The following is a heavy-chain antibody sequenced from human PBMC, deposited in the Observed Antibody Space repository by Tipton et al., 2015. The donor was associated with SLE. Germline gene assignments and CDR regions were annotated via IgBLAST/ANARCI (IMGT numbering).Heavy chain of an antibody. J-gene: IGHJ4*02. D-gene: IGHD4-23*01. Sequence: LRLSCTVSGGSISSYYWSWIRLPPGRGLECIGYIYYSGTTSYNPSLKSRVTMSVDTSENQFSLRLSSVTAADTAVYYCARASAGNGYSFDYWGQGTLVTVSS. CDR1: GGSISSYY. V-gene: IGHV4-59*01. CDR2: IYYSGTT. CDR3: ARASAGNGYSFDY.